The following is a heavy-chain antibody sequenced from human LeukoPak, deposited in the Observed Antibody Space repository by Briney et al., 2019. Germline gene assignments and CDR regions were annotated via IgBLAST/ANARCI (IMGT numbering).Heavy chain of an antibody. CDR3: ARHVKLLTDAFDI. CDR1: GGSISSYY. J-gene: IGHJ3*02. Sequence: SETLSLTCTVSGGSISSYYWSWIRQPPGKGLEWIGYIYYSGSTNYNPSLKSRVTISVDTSKNQFSLKLSSVTAAGTAVYYCARHVKLLTDAFDIWGQGTMVTVSS. D-gene: IGHD2-15*01. CDR2: IYYSGST. V-gene: IGHV4-59*08.